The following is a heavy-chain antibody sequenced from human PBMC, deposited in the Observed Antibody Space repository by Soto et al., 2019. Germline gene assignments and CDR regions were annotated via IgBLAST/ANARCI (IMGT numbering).Heavy chain of an antibody. Sequence: QVQLQQWGAGLLKPSETLSLTCAVYGGSFSGYYWSWIRQPPGKGLEWIGEINHSGSTNYNPSLKSRVTISVDTSKNQFSLKLSSVTAADTAVYYCARASSYYYYYYMDVWGKGTTVTVSS. CDR2: INHSGST. CDR1: GGSFSGYY. V-gene: IGHV4-34*01. CDR3: ARASSYYYYYYMDV. J-gene: IGHJ6*03.